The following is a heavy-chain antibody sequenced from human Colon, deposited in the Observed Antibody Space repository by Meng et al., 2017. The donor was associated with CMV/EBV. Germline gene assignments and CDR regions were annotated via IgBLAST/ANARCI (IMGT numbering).Heavy chain of an antibody. CDR2: ISDDGSIT. D-gene: IGHD1-14*01. CDR1: GLTFSSHW. V-gene: IGHV3-74*01. J-gene: IGHJ4*02. Sequence: GESLKISCVASGLTFSSHWMYWVRQPPGKELVWVSRISDDGSITTYADSVRGRFTISRDNTKNTLDLQMSSLAVDDTAVYYCITEAAGGDYWGQGALVTVSS. CDR3: ITEAAGGDY.